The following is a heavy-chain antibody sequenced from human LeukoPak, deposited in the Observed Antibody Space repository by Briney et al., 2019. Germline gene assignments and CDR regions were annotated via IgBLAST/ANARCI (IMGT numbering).Heavy chain of an antibody. Sequence: ASVKVSCKASGYTFTSYGISWVRQAPGQGLEWMGWISAYNGNTNYAQKLQGRVTMTTDTSTSTAHMELRSLRSDDTAVYYCARAHLLYCSGGSCYFHPGYWFDPWGQGTLVTVSS. CDR2: ISAYNGNT. CDR1: GYTFTSYG. J-gene: IGHJ5*02. D-gene: IGHD2-15*01. CDR3: ARAHLLYCSGGSCYFHPGYWFDP. V-gene: IGHV1-18*01.